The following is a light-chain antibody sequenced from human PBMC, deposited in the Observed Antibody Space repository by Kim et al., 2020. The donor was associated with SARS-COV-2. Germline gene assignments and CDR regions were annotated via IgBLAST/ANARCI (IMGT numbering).Light chain of an antibody. CDR2: GAS. Sequence: EIVMTQSPATLSVSPGERATLSCRASQSVSSNLAWYQQKPGQAPRLLIYGASTRATGIPARFSGSGSGTEFALTISSLQSEDFAVYYCQQYSNWPRTFGQGTKLE. CDR3: QQYSNWPRT. CDR1: QSVSSN. V-gene: IGKV3-15*01. J-gene: IGKJ2*01.